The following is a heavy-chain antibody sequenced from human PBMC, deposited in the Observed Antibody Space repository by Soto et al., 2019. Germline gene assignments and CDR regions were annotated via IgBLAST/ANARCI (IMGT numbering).Heavy chain of an antibody. CDR3: ARVRSGESPLFDY. D-gene: IGHD3-3*01. Sequence: QVQLVESGEGVVQPGRSLRLSCAASGFTFSSYAMHWVRQAPGKGLEWVAVISYDGSNKYYADSVKGRFTISRDNSKNTLYLQMNSLRAEDTGVYYCARVRSGESPLFDYWGQGTLVTVSS. CDR2: ISYDGSNK. J-gene: IGHJ4*02. V-gene: IGHV3-30-3*01. CDR1: GFTFSSYA.